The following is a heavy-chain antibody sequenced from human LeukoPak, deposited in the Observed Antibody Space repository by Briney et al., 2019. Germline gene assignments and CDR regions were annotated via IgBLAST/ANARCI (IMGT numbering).Heavy chain of an antibody. V-gene: IGHV4-39*01. CDR2: IYYSGST. D-gene: IGHD2-15*01. CDR1: GGSISSSSYY. Sequence: PSETLSLTCTVSGGSISSSSYYWGWIRQPPGKGLEWIGSIYYSGSTYYNPSFKSRVTISVDTSKNQFSLKLSSVTAADTAVYYCASSGWTALYYFDYWGQGTLVTVSS. CDR3: ASSGWTALYYFDY. J-gene: IGHJ4*02.